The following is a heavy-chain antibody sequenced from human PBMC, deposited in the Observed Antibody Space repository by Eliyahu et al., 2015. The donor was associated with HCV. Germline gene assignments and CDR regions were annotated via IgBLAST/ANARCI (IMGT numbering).Heavy chain of an antibody. D-gene: IGHD3-10*01. CDR2: IWYDGSNK. Sequence: QVQLVXSGGGVVQPGRSLRLSCAASGFTFSSYGMHWVRQAPGKGLGWVAVIWYDGSNKYYADSVKGRFTISRDNSKNTLYLQMNSLRAEDTAVYYCARPTMGHFDYWGQGTLVTVSS. CDR1: GFTFSSYG. J-gene: IGHJ4*02. CDR3: ARPTMGHFDY. V-gene: IGHV3-33*01.